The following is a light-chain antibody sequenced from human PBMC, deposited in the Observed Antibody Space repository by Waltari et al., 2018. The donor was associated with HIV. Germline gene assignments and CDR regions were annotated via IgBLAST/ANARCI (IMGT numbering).Light chain of an antibody. V-gene: IGLV1-47*01. Sequence: QSVLTPPSSASGTPGQRVTISCSGTSSNIGGSYVYWYQHVAGTAPKHLIYGNNQRPSGVPDRFSGAKSGTSASLAISGLRSEDEADYYCAAWDDSLNVGVFGTGTKVTVL. CDR2: GNN. CDR3: AAWDDSLNVGV. CDR1: SSNIGGSY. J-gene: IGLJ1*01.